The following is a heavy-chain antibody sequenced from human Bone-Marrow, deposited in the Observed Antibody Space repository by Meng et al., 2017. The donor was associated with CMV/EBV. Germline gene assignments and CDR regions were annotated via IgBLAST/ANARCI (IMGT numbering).Heavy chain of an antibody. D-gene: IGHD3-22*01. CDR3: ARESGRGYDSSGYGV. J-gene: IGHJ4*02. V-gene: IGHV1-2*02. Sequence: ASVKVSCKASGGTFSSYAISWVRQAPGQGLEWMGWINPNSGGTNYAQKFQGRVTMTRDTSISTAYMEPSRLRSDDTAVYYCARESGRGYDSSGYGVWGQGTLVTVSS. CDR2: INPNSGGT. CDR1: GGTFSSYA.